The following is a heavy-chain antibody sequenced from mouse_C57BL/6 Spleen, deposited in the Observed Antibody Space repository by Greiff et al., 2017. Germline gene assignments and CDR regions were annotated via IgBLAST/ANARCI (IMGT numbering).Heavy chain of an antibody. CDR2: ISDGGSYT. J-gene: IGHJ2*01. CDR1: GFTFSSYA. Sequence: EVQGVESGGGLVKPGGSLKLSCAASGFTFSSYAMSWVRQTPEKRLEWVATISDGGSYTYYPDNVKGRFTISRDNAKNNLYLQMSHLKSEDTAMYYCARDLTGRGYWGQGTTLTVSS. D-gene: IGHD3-3*01. CDR3: ARDLTGRGY. V-gene: IGHV5-4*01.